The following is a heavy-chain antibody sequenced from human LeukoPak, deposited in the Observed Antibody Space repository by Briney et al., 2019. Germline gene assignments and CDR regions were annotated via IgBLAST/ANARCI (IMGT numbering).Heavy chain of an antibody. CDR3: ARRILGFCTSTSCPHYYGLDV. D-gene: IGHD2-2*01. V-gene: IGHV3-23*01. J-gene: IGHJ6*02. Sequence: PGGSLRLSCAASEFTFSSYDMTWVRQAPGKGLQWISAISDYGSATYYADSVTGRFTISRDNSKNTLYLQMNSLRAEDTAVYYCARRILGFCTSTSCPHYYGLDVWGQGTTVTVSS. CDR2: ISDYGSAT. CDR1: EFTFSSYD.